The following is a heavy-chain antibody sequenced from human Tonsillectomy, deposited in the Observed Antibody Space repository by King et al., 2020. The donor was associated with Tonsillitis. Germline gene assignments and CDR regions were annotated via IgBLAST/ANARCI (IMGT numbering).Heavy chain of an antibody. CDR2: IRSKAYGGTT. D-gene: IGHD6-19*01. J-gene: IGHJ4*02. CDR3: TSRSSGWYPNY. V-gene: IGHV3-49*04. Sequence: VQLVESGGGLVQPGRSLRLSCTASGFTFGDYAMSWVRQAPGKGLEWVGFIRSKAYGGTTKYAASVKGRFTISRDDSKSIAYLQMNSLKTEDTAVYYCTSRSSGWYPNYWGQGTLVTVSS. CDR1: GFTFGDYA.